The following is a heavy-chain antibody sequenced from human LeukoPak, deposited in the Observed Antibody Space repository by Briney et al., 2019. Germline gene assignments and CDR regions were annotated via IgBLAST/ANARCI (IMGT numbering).Heavy chain of an antibody. CDR1: GGPISRGTYY. J-gene: IGHJ6*03. Sequence: SETLSLTCTVSGGPISRGTYYWSWIRRTAEKGLEWIGRIYATGNTKYNPSLKGHVTISLDTSKNQFSLILTSVTAADTAVYYCARAGDVVVVPPTAYLPPRYYMDVWGKGTSVTVSS. CDR2: IYATGNT. V-gene: IGHV4-61*02. D-gene: IGHD2-2*01. CDR3: ARAGDVVVVPPTAYLPPRYYMDV.